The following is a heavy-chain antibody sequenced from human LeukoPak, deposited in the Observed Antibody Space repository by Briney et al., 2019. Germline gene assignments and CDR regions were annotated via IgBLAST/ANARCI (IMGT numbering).Heavy chain of an antibody. CDR1: GFTFSSYG. V-gene: IGHV3-30*18. CDR3: AKVGGHSDYFDY. CDR2: ISYDGSNK. D-gene: IGHD3-10*01. J-gene: IGHJ4*02. Sequence: GGSLRLSCAASGFTFSSYGMHWVRQAPGKGLEWVAVISYDGSNKYYADSEKGRFTISRDNSKNTLYLQMNSLRAEDTAVYYCAKVGGHSDYFDYWGQGTLVTVSS.